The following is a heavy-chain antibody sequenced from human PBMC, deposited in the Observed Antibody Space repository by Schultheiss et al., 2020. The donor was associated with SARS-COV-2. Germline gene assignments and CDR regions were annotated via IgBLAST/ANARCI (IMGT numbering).Heavy chain of an antibody. CDR1: GFTFSDYY. J-gene: IGHJ3*02. Sequence: GGSLRLSCAASGFTFSDYYMSWIRQAPGKGLEWVSSISSSSSYIYYADSVKGRFTISRDNAKNSLYLQMNSLRAEDTAVYYCARDGCSTSCFDAFDIWGQGTMVTVSS. D-gene: IGHD2-2*01. CDR2: ISSSSSYI. CDR3: ARDGCSTSCFDAFDI. V-gene: IGHV3-11*06.